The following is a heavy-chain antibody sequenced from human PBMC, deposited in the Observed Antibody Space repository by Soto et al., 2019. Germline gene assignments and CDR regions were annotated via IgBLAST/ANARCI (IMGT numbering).Heavy chain of an antibody. CDR2: IWYDGSNK. Sequence: PGGSLRLSCAASGFTFSSYGMNWVRQAPGKGLEWVAVIWYDGSNKYYADSVKGRFTISRDNSKNTLYLQMNSLRAEDTAVYYCARQGSYYYGMDVWGQGTTVTVS. CDR1: GFTFSSYG. J-gene: IGHJ6*02. CDR3: ARQGSYYYGMDV. D-gene: IGHD2-15*01. V-gene: IGHV3-33*08.